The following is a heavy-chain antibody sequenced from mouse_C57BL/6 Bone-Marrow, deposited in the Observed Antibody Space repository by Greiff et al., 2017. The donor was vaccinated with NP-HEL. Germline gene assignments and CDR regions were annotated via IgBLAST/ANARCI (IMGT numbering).Heavy chain of an antibody. CDR2: INPNYGTT. CDR1: GYSFTDYN. CDR3: ARGDYYGSSWYFDV. V-gene: IGHV1-39*01. J-gene: IGHJ1*03. Sequence: EVQLQQSGPELVKPGASVKISCKASGYSFTDYNMNWVKQSNGKSLEWIGVINPNYGTTSYNQKFKGKATLTVDQSSSTAYMQLNSLTSEDSAVYYGARGDYYGSSWYFDVWGTGTTVTVSS. D-gene: IGHD1-1*01.